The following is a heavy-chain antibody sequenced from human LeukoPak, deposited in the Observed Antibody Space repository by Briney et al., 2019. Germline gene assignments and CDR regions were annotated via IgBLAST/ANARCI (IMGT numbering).Heavy chain of an antibody. D-gene: IGHD6-13*01. Sequence: TSETLSLTCAVYGGSLSGYYWSWIRQPPGEGLEWSGEINHSGSTNYNPSLKSRVTISVDTSKNHLSLKLSSVTAANTAVYYCARESSSWTNYYYYYYMDVWGKGTTVTVCS. CDR2: INHSGST. CDR1: GGSLSGYY. CDR3: ARESSSWTNYYYYYYMDV. V-gene: IGHV4-34*01. J-gene: IGHJ6*03.